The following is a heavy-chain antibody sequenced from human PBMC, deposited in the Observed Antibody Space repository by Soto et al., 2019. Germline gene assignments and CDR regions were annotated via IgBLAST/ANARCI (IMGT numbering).Heavy chain of an antibody. CDR3: ARWSSHYDSGEDLDY. J-gene: IGHJ4*02. D-gene: IGHD3-22*01. CDR1: GYTFNSHG. V-gene: IGHV1-18*04. CDR2: INSYNGHT. Sequence: ASVKVSCKAFGYTFNSHGISWVRQAPGQGLEWMGWINSYNGHTNYAQKLQGRVTMTADTSASTAYLELRSLRSDDTAVYYCARWSSHYDSGEDLDYWGQGTLVTVSS.